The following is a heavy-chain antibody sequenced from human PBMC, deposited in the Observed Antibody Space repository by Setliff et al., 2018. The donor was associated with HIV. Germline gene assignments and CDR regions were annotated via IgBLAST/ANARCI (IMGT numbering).Heavy chain of an antibody. CDR2: ISGSAGTT. V-gene: IGHV3-23*01. Sequence: PGGSLRLSCAASGFTFSNYAMSWVRQAPGKGLEWVSGISGSAGTTYYADSVKGRFTISRDNSKNTLYLQMSSLRAEDTAVYYCVKDKYSGGSCYVFDIWGQGTMVTVSS. CDR3: VKDKYSGGSCYVFDI. J-gene: IGHJ3*02. D-gene: IGHD2-15*01. CDR1: GFTFSNYA.